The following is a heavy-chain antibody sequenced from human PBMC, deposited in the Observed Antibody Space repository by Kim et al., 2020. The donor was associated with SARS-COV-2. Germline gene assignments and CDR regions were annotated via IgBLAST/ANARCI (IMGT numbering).Heavy chain of an antibody. V-gene: IGHV3-23*01. Sequence: GGSLRLSCVASGFTLRSYAMRWVRQAPGKGLEWVSGISGVGDSIYYADSVKGRFSISKDDSKNILYLQMNSLRAEVTAVYYCGGDWTNYYYYGVDVWGQGTTVTVSS. CDR3: GGDWTNYYYYGVDV. CDR1: GFTLRSYA. J-gene: IGHJ6*02. CDR2: ISGVGDSI. D-gene: IGHD1-1*01.